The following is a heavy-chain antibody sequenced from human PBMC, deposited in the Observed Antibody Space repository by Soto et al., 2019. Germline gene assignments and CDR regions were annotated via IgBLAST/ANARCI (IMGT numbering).Heavy chain of an antibody. Sequence: QVQLVQSRAEVKKPGSSVKVSCKASGGTFSNYALDWVRQAPGQGLEWMGGIIPICGTVRHAQTFQGRVTITADESTTRAYMELSSLRYEDTAMYYCATGGERDYYDHSGWRWGQGTLVTVSS. CDR1: GGTFSNYA. CDR3: ATGGERDYYDHSGWR. D-gene: IGHD3-22*01. CDR2: IIPICGTV. J-gene: IGHJ1*01. V-gene: IGHV1-69*12.